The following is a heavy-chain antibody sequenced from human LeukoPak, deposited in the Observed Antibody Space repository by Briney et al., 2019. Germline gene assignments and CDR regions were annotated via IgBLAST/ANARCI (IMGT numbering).Heavy chain of an antibody. CDR2: ISYDGSNK. CDR3: AKDHGESYYGSGSLFDY. Sequence: GGSLRLSCAASGFTFSSYAMSWVRQAPGKGLEWVAVISYDGSNKYYADSVKGRFTISRDNSKNTLYLQMNSLRAEDTAVYYCAKDHGESYYGSGSLFDYWGQGTLVTVSS. J-gene: IGHJ4*02. D-gene: IGHD3-10*01. CDR1: GFTFSSYA. V-gene: IGHV3-30*18.